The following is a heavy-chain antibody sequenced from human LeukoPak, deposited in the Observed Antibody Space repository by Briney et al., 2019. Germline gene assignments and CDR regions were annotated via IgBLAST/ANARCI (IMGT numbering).Heavy chain of an antibody. D-gene: IGHD1-7*01. V-gene: IGHV3-30*04. Sequence: GGSLRLSCAASRFTFSSYAMHWVRQAPGKGLEWVAVISYDGSNKYYADSVKGRFTISRDNSKNTLYLQMNSLRAEDTAVYYCARDRGNFPDVRPLVGYFQHWGQGTLVTVSS. CDR3: ARDRGNFPDVRPLVGYFQH. CDR2: ISYDGSNK. J-gene: IGHJ1*01. CDR1: RFTFSSYA.